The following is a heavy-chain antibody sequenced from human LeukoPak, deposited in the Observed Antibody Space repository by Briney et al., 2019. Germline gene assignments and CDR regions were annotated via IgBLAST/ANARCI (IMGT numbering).Heavy chain of an antibody. CDR2: ISSDGSNK. V-gene: IGHV3-30*18. Sequence: GGSLRLSCAASGFTFSSYGLHWVRQAPGKGLEWVALISSDGSNKYFADSVKGRFTLSRDNPKNTLYLQMNSLRAEDTAVFYCAKDSQDYGLDYWGQGTLVTVSS. CDR1: GFTFSSYG. D-gene: IGHD4-17*01. CDR3: AKDSQDYGLDY. J-gene: IGHJ4*02.